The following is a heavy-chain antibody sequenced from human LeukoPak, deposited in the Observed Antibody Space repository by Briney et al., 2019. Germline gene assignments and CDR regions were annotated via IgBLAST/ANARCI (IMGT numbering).Heavy chain of an antibody. V-gene: IGHV3-9*01. Sequence: GGSLRLSCAASGFTFDDYAMHWVRQAPGKGLAWVSGISWNSGSIGYADSVKGRFTISRDNAKNSLYLQMNSLRAEDTALYYCAKDPYYYDSSGYLDYWGQGTLVTVSS. CDR3: AKDPYYYDSSGYLDY. D-gene: IGHD3-22*01. CDR1: GFTFDDYA. CDR2: ISWNSGSI. J-gene: IGHJ4*02.